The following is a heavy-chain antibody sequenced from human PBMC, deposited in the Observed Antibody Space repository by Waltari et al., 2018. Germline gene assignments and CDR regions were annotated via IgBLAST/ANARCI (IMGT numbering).Heavy chain of an antibody. CDR3: VRTYSNNWYDAFDI. V-gene: IGHV3-48*03. CDR1: GFMFSLYE. Sequence: EVQLVESGGGLVQPGGSLRLSCSASGFMFSLYEMNWVRQAPGKGLEWVSYIRSSDSTMYYADSVKGRFTIARDNANNSVYLQMNSLRVEDTAVYYCVRTYSNNWYDAFDIWGQGTKVTVSS. J-gene: IGHJ3*02. CDR2: IRSSDSTM. D-gene: IGHD6-13*01.